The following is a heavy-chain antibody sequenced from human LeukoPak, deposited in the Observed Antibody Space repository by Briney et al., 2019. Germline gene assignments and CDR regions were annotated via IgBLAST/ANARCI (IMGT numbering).Heavy chain of an antibody. CDR1: DFTFSNYA. J-gene: IGHJ5*02. Sequence: GGSLRLSCAASDFTFSNYAMSWVRQAPGKGLEWVSAISGSGGSTYYADSVKGRFTISRDNSKNTLYLQMNSLRAEDTAVYYCAKEPDDDYSNPYNWFDPWGQRTLVTVSS. V-gene: IGHV3-23*01. CDR2: ISGSGGST. D-gene: IGHD4-11*01. CDR3: AKEPDDDYSNPYNWFDP.